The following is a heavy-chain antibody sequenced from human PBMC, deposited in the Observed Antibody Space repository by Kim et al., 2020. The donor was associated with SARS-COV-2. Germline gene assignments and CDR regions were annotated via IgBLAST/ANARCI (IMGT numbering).Heavy chain of an antibody. V-gene: IGHV4-38-2*02. D-gene: IGHD3-9*01. CDR1: GYSISSGYY. Sequence: SETLSLTCTVSGYSISSGYYWGWIRQPPGKGLEWIGSIYHSGSTYYNPSLKSRVTISVDTSKNQFSLKLSSVTAADTAVDYCARDRLGILTDFDYWGQGT. CDR2: IYHSGST. J-gene: IGHJ4*02. CDR3: ARDRLGILTDFDY.